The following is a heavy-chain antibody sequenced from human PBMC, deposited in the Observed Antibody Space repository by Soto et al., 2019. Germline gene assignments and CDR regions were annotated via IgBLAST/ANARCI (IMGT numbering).Heavy chain of an antibody. D-gene: IGHD1-26*01. V-gene: IGHV3-23*01. Sequence: GGSLRLSCAASGFTFSSYAMSWVRQAPGKGLEWVSAISGSGGSTYYADSVKGRFTISRDNSKNTLYLQMNSLRAEDTAVYYCAKHEGEVLYYYYYYMDVWGKGTTVTVSS. J-gene: IGHJ6*03. CDR2: ISGSGGST. CDR1: GFTFSSYA. CDR3: AKHEGEVLYYYYYYMDV.